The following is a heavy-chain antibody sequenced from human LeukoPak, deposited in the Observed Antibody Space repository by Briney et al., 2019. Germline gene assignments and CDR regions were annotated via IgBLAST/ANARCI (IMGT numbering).Heavy chain of an antibody. J-gene: IGHJ3*01. D-gene: IGHD3-10*02. CDR1: GFTFSSYA. CDR2: ISYDGSNK. CDR3: TTFVALRAFDV. V-gene: IGHV3-30*14. Sequence: GGSLRLSCAASGFTFSSYAMHWVRQAPGKGLEWVAVISYDGSNKYYADSVKGRFTISRDTSKNTLFLQMSSLTVEDTAVYYCTTFVALRAFDVWGQGTMVTVS.